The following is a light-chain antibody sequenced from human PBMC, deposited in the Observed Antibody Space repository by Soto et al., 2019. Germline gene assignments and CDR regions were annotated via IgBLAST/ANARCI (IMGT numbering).Light chain of an antibody. CDR2: DAS. CDR1: QSVSIN. CDR3: QQYNNWHPLT. Sequence: EIVMTQSPGTLSVSPGERATLSCRASQSVSINLAWYQQKPGQAPRLLIYDASTRATGIPARFSGSGSGTEFTLNISSLQSKDFAAYYCQQYNNWHPLTFAGRTQVDIK. V-gene: IGKV3D-15*01. J-gene: IGKJ4*01.